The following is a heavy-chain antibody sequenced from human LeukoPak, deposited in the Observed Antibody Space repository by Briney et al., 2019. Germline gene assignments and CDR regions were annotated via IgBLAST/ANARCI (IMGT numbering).Heavy chain of an antibody. D-gene: IGHD6-6*01. Sequence: SETLSLTCTVSGGSISSSSYYWGWIRQPPGKELEWIGSFYYSGSTFYNPSLKSRVTISVDTSKKQFSLRLSSVTAADTAVYYCARLAQLALGIWGQGTMVTVSS. CDR1: GGSISSSSYY. V-gene: IGHV4-39*01. CDR2: FYYSGST. CDR3: ARLAQLALGI. J-gene: IGHJ3*02.